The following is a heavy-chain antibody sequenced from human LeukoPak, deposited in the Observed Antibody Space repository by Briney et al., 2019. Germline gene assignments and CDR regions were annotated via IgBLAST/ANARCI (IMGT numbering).Heavy chain of an antibody. CDR2: INWNGGST. V-gene: IGHV3-20*04. D-gene: IGHD3-22*01. CDR3: ARGSSGYYDEHDW. CDR1: GFTFDDCG. Sequence: PGGSLRLSCAASGFTFDDCGMSWVRQAPGKGLEWVSGINWNGGSTGYADSVKGRFTISRDNAKNSLYLQVNSLRAEDTASYYCARGSSGYYDEHDWWGQGRLVTVSS. J-gene: IGHJ4*02.